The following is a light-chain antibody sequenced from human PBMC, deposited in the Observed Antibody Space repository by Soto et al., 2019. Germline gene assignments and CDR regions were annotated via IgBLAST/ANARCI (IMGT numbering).Light chain of an antibody. CDR3: QQYGTSLFT. Sequence: EIVLTQSPGTLSLSPGERATLSCRASQSVSGSYLAWYQQKPGQAPRLLISGASSRATGIPDRFSGSGSGTDFTLTISRLEPEDFAVYYCQQYGTSLFTFGPGTKVDIK. CDR2: GAS. CDR1: QSVSGSY. J-gene: IGKJ3*01. V-gene: IGKV3-20*01.